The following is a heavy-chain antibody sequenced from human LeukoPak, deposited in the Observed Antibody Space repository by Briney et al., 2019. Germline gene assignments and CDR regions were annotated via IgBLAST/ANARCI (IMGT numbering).Heavy chain of an antibody. Sequence: GGSLRLSCAASGFTFSAYWMSWVRQAPETGLEWVANIKLNGSEKYYVDSVKGRFTVSRDNAKNSLYLQMNSLRAEDTAVYYCARDWYSSSWYDYWGQGTLVTVSS. CDR1: GFTFSAYW. CDR2: IKLNGSEK. J-gene: IGHJ4*02. V-gene: IGHV3-7*01. D-gene: IGHD6-13*01. CDR3: ARDWYSSSWYDY.